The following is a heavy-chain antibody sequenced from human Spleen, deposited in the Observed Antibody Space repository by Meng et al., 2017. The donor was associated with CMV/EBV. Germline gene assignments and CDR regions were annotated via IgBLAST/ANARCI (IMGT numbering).Heavy chain of an antibody. CDR1: GYTFTSYG. CDR2: ISAYNGNT. J-gene: IGHJ4*02. V-gene: IGHV1-18*01. D-gene: IGHD3-10*01. CDR3: ARDRGVIGQRYFDY. Sequence: ASVKVSCKASGYTFTSYGISWVRQAPGQGLEWMGWISAYNGNTNYAQKLQGRVTMTTDTSTGTAYMELRSLRSDDTAVYYCARDRGVIGQRYFDYWGQGTLVTVSS.